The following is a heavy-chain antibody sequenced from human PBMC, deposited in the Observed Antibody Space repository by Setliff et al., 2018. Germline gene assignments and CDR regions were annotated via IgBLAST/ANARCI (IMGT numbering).Heavy chain of an antibody. CDR1: GYTFTSYA. J-gene: IGHJ4*02. CDR3: ARDISAAVPAAILYY. CDR2: INAGNGNT. D-gene: IGHD2-2*01. Sequence: ASVKVSCKASGYTFTSYAMHWVRQAPGQRREWMGWINAGNGNTKYSQKFQGRVTITRDTSARTAYMEMSSLRSEDTAVYYCARDISAAVPAAILYYWGQGTLVTVSS. V-gene: IGHV1-3*01.